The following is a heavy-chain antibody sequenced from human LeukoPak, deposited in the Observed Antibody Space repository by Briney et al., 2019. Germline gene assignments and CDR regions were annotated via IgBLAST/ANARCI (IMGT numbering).Heavy chain of an antibody. D-gene: IGHD2-2*01. V-gene: IGHV4-39*01. CDR1: GGSISSSSYY. CDR2: IYYSGST. CDR3: ARQAYCSSTSCYELDQ. J-gene: IGHJ4*02. Sequence: SETLSLTCTVSGGSISSSSYYWGWIRQPPGKGLEWIGSIYYSGSTYYNPSLKSRVTISVDTSKNQFSLRLNSMTAADTSVYYCARQAYCSSTSCYELDQWGQGTLVTVSS.